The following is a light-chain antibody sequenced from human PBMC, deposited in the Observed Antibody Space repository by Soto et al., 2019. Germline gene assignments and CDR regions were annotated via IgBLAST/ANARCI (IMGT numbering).Light chain of an antibody. CDR2: DAS. J-gene: IGKJ2*01. CDR3: QQYNNWPPYT. CDR1: QSVSSN. V-gene: IGKV3-15*01. Sequence: EIVMTQSPATLSVSPGERATLSCRASQSVSSNLAWYQQKPGQAPRLLIYDASTRATGIPARFSGSGSGAEFTLTISSLQSEDFAVHYCQQYNNWPPYTIGQGTKLEIK.